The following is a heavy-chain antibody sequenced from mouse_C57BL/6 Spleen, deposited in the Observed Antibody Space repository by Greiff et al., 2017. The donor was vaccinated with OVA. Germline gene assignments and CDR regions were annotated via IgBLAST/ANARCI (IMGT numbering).Heavy chain of an antibody. V-gene: IGHV5-17*01. Sequence: EVKLVESGGGLVKPGGSLKLSCAASGFTFSDYGMHWVRQAPEKGLEWVAYISSGSSTIYYADTVKGRFTISRDNAKNTLCLQMTSLRSEDTAMYYCARSYGSNYFDYWGQGTTLTVSS. CDR3: ARSYGSNYFDY. J-gene: IGHJ2*01. CDR2: ISSGSSTI. CDR1: GFTFSDYG. D-gene: IGHD1-1*01.